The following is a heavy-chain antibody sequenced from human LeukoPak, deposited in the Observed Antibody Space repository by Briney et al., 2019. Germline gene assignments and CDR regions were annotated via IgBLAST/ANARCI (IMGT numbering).Heavy chain of an antibody. CDR2: IYYSGST. CDR3: ARGGSTPFDY. V-gene: IGHV4-59*01. J-gene: IGHJ4*02. D-gene: IGHD3-10*01. CDR1: GGSISSYY. Sequence: TSETLSLTCTVSGGSISSYYWSWIRQPPGKGLEWIGYIYYSGSTNYNPSLKSRVTISVDTSKNQFSLKLSSVTAVDTAVYYCARGGSTPFDYWGQGTLVTVSS.